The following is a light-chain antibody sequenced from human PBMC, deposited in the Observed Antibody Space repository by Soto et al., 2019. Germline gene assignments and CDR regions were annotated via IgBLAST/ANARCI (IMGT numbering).Light chain of an antibody. CDR2: NAS. J-gene: IGKJ1*01. CDR3: QQYNSYSKT. V-gene: IGKV1-5*03. Sequence: DIQMTQSPSTLSASVGDRVTITCRASQSISSWLAWYQQKPGKAPNLLIYNASSLESGVPSRFSGSGSGTEFTLTISRLQPDDFATYYCQQYNSYSKTFGQGTKVAIK. CDR1: QSISSW.